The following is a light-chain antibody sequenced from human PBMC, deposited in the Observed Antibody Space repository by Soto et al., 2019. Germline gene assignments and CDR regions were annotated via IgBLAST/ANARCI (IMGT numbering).Light chain of an antibody. Sequence: QSVLTQSSSASASLGSSVKLTCTLSSGHSNYVIAWHQRRPGKAPRYLMKLEGSGSYNKGSGVPDRFSGSSSGADRYLTISDLLFEDEADYYCETWDSNPRVFGGGTKLTVL. CDR3: ETWDSNPRV. CDR1: SGHSNYV. CDR2: LEGSGSY. J-gene: IGLJ3*02. V-gene: IGLV4-60*02.